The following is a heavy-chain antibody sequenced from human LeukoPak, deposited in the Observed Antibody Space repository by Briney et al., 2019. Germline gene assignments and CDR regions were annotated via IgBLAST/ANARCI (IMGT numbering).Heavy chain of an antibody. V-gene: IGHV1-69*13. CDR1: GYTFTNYA. Sequence: VASVKVSCKASGYTFTNYAMNWVRQAPGQGLEWMGGIIPIFGTANYAQKFQGRVTITADESTSTAYMELSSLRSEDTAVYYCARDGVTGYSYGYALLPYSEGFYYYYMDVWGKGTTVTISS. J-gene: IGHJ6*03. CDR2: IIPIFGTA. D-gene: IGHD5-18*01. CDR3: ARDGVTGYSYGYALLPYSEGFYYYYMDV.